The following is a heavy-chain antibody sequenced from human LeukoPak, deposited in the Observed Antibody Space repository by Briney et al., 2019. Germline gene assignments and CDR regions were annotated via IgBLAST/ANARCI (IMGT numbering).Heavy chain of an antibody. V-gene: IGHV3-21*01. D-gene: IGHD3-22*01. CDR2: ISSGSSYI. CDR3: ASGDDYDSSGFVIAYYYYGMDV. Sequence: KSGGSLRLSCAASGFTFGRFTFSDYSMSWVRQAPGKGLEWVSSISSGSSYIYYADSVKGRFTISRDNAKNSLYLQMNSLRAEDTAVYYCASGDDYDSSGFVIAYYYYGMDVWGQGTTVTVSS. CDR1: GFTFGRFTFSDYS. J-gene: IGHJ6*02.